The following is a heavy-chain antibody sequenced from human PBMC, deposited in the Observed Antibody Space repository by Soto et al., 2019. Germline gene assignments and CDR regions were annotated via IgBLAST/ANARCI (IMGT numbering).Heavy chain of an antibody. CDR3: ARFLYYYDSSGYYSHQDFDY. D-gene: IGHD3-22*01. Sequence: SETLSLTCTVSGGSISSGDYYWSWIRQPPGKGLEWIGYIYYSGSTYYNPSLKSRVTISVDTSKNQFSLKLGSVTAADTAVYYCARFLYYYDSSGYYSHQDFDYWGQGTLVTVSS. J-gene: IGHJ4*02. CDR1: GGSISSGDYY. CDR2: IYYSGST. V-gene: IGHV4-30-4*01.